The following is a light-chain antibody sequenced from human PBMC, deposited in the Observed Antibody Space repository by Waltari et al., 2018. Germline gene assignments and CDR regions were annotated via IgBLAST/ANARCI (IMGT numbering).Light chain of an antibody. J-gene: IGLJ2*01. V-gene: IGLV3-1*01. Sequence: SYELTQPPSVSVSPGQTASITCSGDKLGDKYACWYQQKPGQSPVLVMYQDNKRPSGSPERFSGSNSGNTATLTISGTQALDEADYYCQAWHSSTVVFGGGTKLTVL. CDR2: QDN. CDR3: QAWHSSTVV. CDR1: KLGDKY.